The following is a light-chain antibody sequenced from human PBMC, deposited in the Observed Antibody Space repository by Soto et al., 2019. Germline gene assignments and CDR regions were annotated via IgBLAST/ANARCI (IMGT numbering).Light chain of an antibody. J-gene: IGLJ3*02. Sequence: QLVLTQPPSASGTPGQRVTISCSGSRYNIGTNTVNWYQQFPGTGPKLLIFYNDQWPSGVPDRFSGSKSGTSASLAISGLQSEDEADYYCGVWDDSLNGPVFGGGTKLTVL. V-gene: IGLV1-44*01. CDR3: GVWDDSLNGPV. CDR2: YND. CDR1: RYNIGTNT.